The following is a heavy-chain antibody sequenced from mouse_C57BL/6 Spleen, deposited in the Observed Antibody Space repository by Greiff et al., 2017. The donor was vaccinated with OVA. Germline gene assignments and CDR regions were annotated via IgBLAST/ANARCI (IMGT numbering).Heavy chain of an antibody. V-gene: IGHV2-5*01. D-gene: IGHD2-4*01. J-gene: IGHJ4*01. CDR1: GFSLTSYG. CDR3: AKRGDYPYAMDY. Sequence: VQLQQSGPGLVQPSQSLSITCTVSGFSLTSYGVHWVRQSPGKGLEWLGVIWRGGSTDYNAAFMSRLSITKDNSKSQVFFKMNSLQADDTAIYDSAKRGDYPYAMDYWGQGTSVTVSS. CDR2: IWRGGST.